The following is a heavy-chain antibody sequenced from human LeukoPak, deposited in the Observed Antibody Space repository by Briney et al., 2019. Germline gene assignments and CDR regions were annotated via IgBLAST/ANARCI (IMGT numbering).Heavy chain of an antibody. V-gene: IGHV4-59*01. CDR2: IYYSGST. Sequence: NTSETLSLTCSVSGASMNSYYWSWIRQPPGKGLEWIGYIYYSGSTNYNPSLKSRVTISVDTSKNQFSLKLSSVTAADTAVYYCARAKKWFDPWGQGTLVTVSS. CDR1: GASMNSYY. CDR3: ARAKKWFDP. J-gene: IGHJ5*02.